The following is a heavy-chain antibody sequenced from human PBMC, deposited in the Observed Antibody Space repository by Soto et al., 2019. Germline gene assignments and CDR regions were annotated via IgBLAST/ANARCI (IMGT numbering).Heavy chain of an antibody. D-gene: IGHD3-9*01. J-gene: IGHJ6*02. CDR1: GFTFSSYG. V-gene: IGHV3-30*18. CDR3: AKDPSSVLRYFESMDV. CDR2: ISYDGSNK. Sequence: QVQLVESGGGVVQPGRSLRLSCAASGFTFSSYGMHWVRQAPGKGLEWVAVISYDGSNKYYADSVKGRFTISRDNSKNTLYLQMNSLRAEDTAVYYCAKDPSSVLRYFESMDVWGQGTTVTVSS.